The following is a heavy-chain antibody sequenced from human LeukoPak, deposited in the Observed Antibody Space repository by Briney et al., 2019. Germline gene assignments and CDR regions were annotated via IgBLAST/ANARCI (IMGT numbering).Heavy chain of an antibody. J-gene: IGHJ3*02. CDR3: ARDGGYAFDI. D-gene: IGHD3-16*01. CDR2: ISGSGDHT. Sequence: GGSLRLSCAASGFTFSSYSMNWVRQAPGKGLEWVAAISGSGDHTHYGDSVKGRFTISRDNVKNTLYLQMNSLRAEDTAVYYCARDGGYAFDIWGQGTMVTVSS. CDR1: GFTFSSYS. V-gene: IGHV3-21*01.